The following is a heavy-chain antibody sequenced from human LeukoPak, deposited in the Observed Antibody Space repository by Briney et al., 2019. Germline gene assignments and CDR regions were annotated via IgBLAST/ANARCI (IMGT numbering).Heavy chain of an antibody. J-gene: IGHJ2*01. CDR2: FYRTTGQ. V-gene: IGHV3-53*04. CDR1: EFTVSSYH. D-gene: IGHD6-6*01. Sequence: GGSLRLSCAASEFTVSSYHSSWVRQAPGEGLEWLSVFYRTTGQFYADSVKGRFIISRHDSNNTLSLQMNSLRPEDTAVYYCARRQHVNWGFDLWGRGTLVTVSS. CDR3: ARRQHVNWGFDL.